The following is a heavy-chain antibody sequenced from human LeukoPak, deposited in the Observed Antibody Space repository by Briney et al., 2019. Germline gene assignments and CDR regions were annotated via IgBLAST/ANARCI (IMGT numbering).Heavy chain of an antibody. CDR2: INSDGSSR. V-gene: IGHV3-74*01. D-gene: IGHD2-15*01. Sequence: GGSLRLSCAASGFTFSNYWMHWVRQAPGKGLVWVSSINSDGSSRNYADSVKGRFSISRDNAKDTLYLQMNSLRAEDTAVYYCALVGGGYWGQGTLVTVSS. J-gene: IGHJ4*02. CDR1: GFTFSNYW. CDR3: ALVGGGY.